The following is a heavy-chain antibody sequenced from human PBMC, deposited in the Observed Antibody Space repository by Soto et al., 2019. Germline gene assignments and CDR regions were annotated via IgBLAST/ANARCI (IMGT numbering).Heavy chain of an antibody. J-gene: IGHJ3*02. CDR3: ARGRSGSYYSAFHX. V-gene: IGHV3-21*01. Sequence: GSLRLSCSASGFTFSSYSMNWVRQAPGKGLEWVSSIRISSSYIYYAYSVKGRFTISRYNAKKSLYLQMNSLRAEDTAVYYCARGRSGSYYSAFHXWGQVTIVTAS. D-gene: IGHD1-26*01. CDR1: GFTFSSYS. CDR2: IRISSSYI.